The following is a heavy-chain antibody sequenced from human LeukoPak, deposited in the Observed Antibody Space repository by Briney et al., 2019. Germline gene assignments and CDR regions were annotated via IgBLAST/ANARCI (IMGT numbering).Heavy chain of an antibody. CDR2: IYYSETT. CDR3: ARGNSPTPWCDP. Sequence: PSETLSLTCTVSGGSISSYYWTWIRQPPGKGREWIGYIYYSETTRYNPSLKSRVTISVDTSKNQFSLNLSSVTAAATAVYYCARGNSPTPWCDPWGQGTLVTVSS. J-gene: IGHJ5*02. V-gene: IGHV4-59*01. D-gene: IGHD1/OR15-1a*01. CDR1: GGSISSYY.